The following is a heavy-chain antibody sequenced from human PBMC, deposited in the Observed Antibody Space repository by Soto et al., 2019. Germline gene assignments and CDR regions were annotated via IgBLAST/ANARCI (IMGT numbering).Heavy chain of an antibody. CDR3: ARGETYYDILTGYRNWFDP. CDR2: ISSSSSYI. Sequence: GALRLSCAASGFTFSSYSMNWVRQAPGKGLEWVSSISSSSSYIYYADSVKGRFTISRDNAKSSLYLQMNSLRAEDTAVYYCARGETYYDILTGYRNWFDPWGQGTLVTVSS. D-gene: IGHD3-9*01. CDR1: GFTFSSYS. V-gene: IGHV3-21*01. J-gene: IGHJ5*02.